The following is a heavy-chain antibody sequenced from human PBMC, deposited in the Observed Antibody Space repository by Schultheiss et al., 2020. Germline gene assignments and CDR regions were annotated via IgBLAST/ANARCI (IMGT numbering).Heavy chain of an antibody. J-gene: IGHJ4*02. CDR3: ARSAADYYPATFDY. Sequence: SETLSLTCAVYGGSFSGYYWSWIRQPPGKGLEWIGEINHSGSTNYNPSLKSRVTISVDTSKNQFSLKLSSVTAADTAVYYCARSAADYYPATFDYWGQGTLVTVYS. D-gene: IGHD1-26*01. CDR2: INHSGST. V-gene: IGHV4-34*09. CDR1: GGSFSGYY.